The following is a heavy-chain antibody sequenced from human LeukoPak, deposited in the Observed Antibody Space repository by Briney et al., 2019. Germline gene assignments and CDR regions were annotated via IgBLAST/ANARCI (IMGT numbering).Heavy chain of an antibody. Sequence: SETLSLTCAVYGGSFSGYYWTWIRQPPGKGLEWIGEINHGGSTGYNPSLKSRVTISVDTSKNQFSLKVSSVTAADTAVYYCARHSRTYYDILTGPYGGSFDYWGQRTLVTVSS. D-gene: IGHD3-9*01. CDR2: INHGGST. J-gene: IGHJ4*02. CDR3: ARHSRTYYDILTGPYGGSFDY. CDR1: GGSFSGYY. V-gene: IGHV4-34*01.